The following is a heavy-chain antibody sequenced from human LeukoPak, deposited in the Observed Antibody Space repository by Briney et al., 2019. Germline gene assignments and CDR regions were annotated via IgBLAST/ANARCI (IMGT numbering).Heavy chain of an antibody. J-gene: IGHJ4*02. V-gene: IGHV4-59*08. CDR2: IYYSGST. CDR1: GGSISSYY. D-gene: IGHD5-24*01. CDR3: ARLSRDGYSLFDY. Sequence: PSETLSLTCTVSGGSISSYYWSWIRQPPGKGLEWIGYIYYSGSTNYNPSLKSRVTISVDTSKNQFSLKLSSVTAADTAVYYCARLSRDGYSLFDYWGQGTLVTVSS.